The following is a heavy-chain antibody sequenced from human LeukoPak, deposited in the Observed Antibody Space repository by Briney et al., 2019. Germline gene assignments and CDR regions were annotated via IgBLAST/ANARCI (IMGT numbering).Heavy chain of an antibody. V-gene: IGHV3-21*01. Sequence: TGGSLRLSCAASGFTFSSYSMNWVRQAPGKGLEWVSSISGGSGYIYYADSVKGRFTISRDNAKNSLYLQMNSLGAEDTAVYYCVGGPIAAAGEDYWGQGILVTVSS. CDR3: VGGPIAAAGEDY. J-gene: IGHJ4*02. D-gene: IGHD6-13*01. CDR2: ISGGSGYI. CDR1: GFTFSSYS.